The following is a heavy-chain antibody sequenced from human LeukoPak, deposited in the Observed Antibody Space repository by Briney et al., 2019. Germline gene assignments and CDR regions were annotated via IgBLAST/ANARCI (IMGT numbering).Heavy chain of an antibody. V-gene: IGHV4-39*07. D-gene: IGHD4-17*01. J-gene: IGHJ4*02. CDR2: IYYSGST. CDR3: ARDQRGYGDYVDY. CDR1: GGSISSSSYY. Sequence: SETLSLTCTVSGGSISSSSYYWGWIRQPPGKGLEWIGSIYYSGSTYYNPSLKSRVTISVDTPKNQFSLKLSSVTAADTAVYYCARDQRGYGDYVDYWGQGTLVTISS.